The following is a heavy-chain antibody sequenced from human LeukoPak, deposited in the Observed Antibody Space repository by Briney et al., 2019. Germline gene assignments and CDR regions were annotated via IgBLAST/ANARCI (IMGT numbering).Heavy chain of an antibody. V-gene: IGHV3-66*01. CDR3: ARVEGSGSYYYSFNY. J-gene: IGHJ4*02. D-gene: IGHD3-10*01. CDR1: GFTVSSNY. CDR2: IYSGGRT. Sequence: GSLRLSCAASGFTVSSNYMSWVRQAPGKGLEWVSVIYSGGRTYYADSVKGRFTISRDNSKNTLYLQMNSLRAEDTAVYYCARVEGSGSYYYSFNYWGQGTLVTVSS.